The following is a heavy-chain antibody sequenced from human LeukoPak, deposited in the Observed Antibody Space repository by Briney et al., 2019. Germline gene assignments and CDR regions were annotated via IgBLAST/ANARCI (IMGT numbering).Heavy chain of an antibody. V-gene: IGHV3-7*03. CDR3: ARSGYTYGGY. D-gene: IGHD5-18*01. Sequence: GGSLRLSCVVSGFRFSSYWMSWVRQAPGKGLEWVANINQDGSEKYYVDSVKGRFTTSRDNAKNSLYLQMNSLRAEDTAVYYCARSGYTYGGYWGQGTLVTVSS. J-gene: IGHJ4*02. CDR2: INQDGSEK. CDR1: GFRFSSYW.